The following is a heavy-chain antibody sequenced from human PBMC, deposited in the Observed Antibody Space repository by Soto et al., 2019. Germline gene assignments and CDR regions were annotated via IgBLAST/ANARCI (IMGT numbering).Heavy chain of an antibody. CDR1: GFTFSSYA. Sequence: GGSLRLSCAASGFTFSSYAMHWVRQAPGKGLEWVAVISYDGSNKYYADSVKGRFTISRDKSKNTLYLQMNSLRAEDTAVYYCARGPGVPVYGDYVYFQHWGQGTLVTVSS. CDR3: ARGPGVPVYGDYVYFQH. J-gene: IGHJ1*01. D-gene: IGHD4-17*01. V-gene: IGHV3-30-3*01. CDR2: ISYDGSNK.